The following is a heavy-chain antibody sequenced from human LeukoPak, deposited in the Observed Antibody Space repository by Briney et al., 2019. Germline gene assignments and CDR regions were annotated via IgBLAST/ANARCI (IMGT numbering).Heavy chain of an antibody. J-gene: IGHJ4*02. D-gene: IGHD5-18*01. Sequence: GGSLRLSCAASGLTFSSYWMSWVRQAPGKGLEWVANIKQDGSEKNYVDSVKGRFTISRDNAKNSLYLQMNSLRAEDTAVYYCYTATPDYWGQGTLVTVSS. V-gene: IGHV3-7*01. CDR2: IKQDGSEK. CDR1: GLTFSSYW. CDR3: YTATPDY.